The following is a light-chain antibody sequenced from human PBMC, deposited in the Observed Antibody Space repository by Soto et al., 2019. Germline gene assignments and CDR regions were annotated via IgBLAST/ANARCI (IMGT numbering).Light chain of an antibody. CDR2: GAS. CDR1: QSVSSSS. J-gene: IGKJ3*01. CDR3: QYGRSPLFT. Sequence: EIVLTQSPGTLSLSPGERATLSCRASQSVSSSSLAWYQQTHGQAPRLLIYGASSRATAIPDRFCGSGSGTDFTLTISRLEPEDVAVYYCQYGRSPLFTFGPGTTVDIK. V-gene: IGKV3-20*01.